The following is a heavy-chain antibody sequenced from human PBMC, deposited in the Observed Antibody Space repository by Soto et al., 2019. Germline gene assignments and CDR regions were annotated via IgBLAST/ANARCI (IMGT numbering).Heavy chain of an antibody. J-gene: IGHJ6*02. Sequence: SETLSLTCTVSGGSISSSSYYWGWIRQPPGKGLEWIGSIYYSGSTYYNPSLKSRVTISVDTSKNQFSLKLSSVTAADTAVYYCARPPRITMVRGVIGYGMDVWGQGTTVTVSS. CDR1: GGSISSSSYY. CDR3: ARPPRITMVRGVIGYGMDV. CDR2: IYYSGST. V-gene: IGHV4-39*01. D-gene: IGHD3-10*01.